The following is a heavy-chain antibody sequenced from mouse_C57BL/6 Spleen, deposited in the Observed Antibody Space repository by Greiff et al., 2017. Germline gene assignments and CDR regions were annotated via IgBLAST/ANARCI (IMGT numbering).Heavy chain of an antibody. J-gene: IGHJ2*01. CDR2: ISYSGST. D-gene: IGHD2-4*01. V-gene: IGHV3-8*01. CDR3: ARTTYYDYDGGVFDY. Sequence: EVKLMESGPGLAKPSQTLSLTCSVTGYSITSDSWNWIRKFPGTKLEYMGYISYSGSTYYNPSLKSRLSITRGTSKTQYYLQLNSVTTEDTATYDCARTTYYDYDGGVFDYWGQGTTLTVSS. CDR1: GYSITSDS.